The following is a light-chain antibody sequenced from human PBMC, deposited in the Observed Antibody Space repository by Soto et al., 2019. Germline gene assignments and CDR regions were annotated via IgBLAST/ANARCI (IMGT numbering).Light chain of an antibody. CDR3: QQYNNWPWT. Sequence: DIQMTQSPSSLSASVGDRVTITCRASQGISTYLNWYQQKPGKAPELLIYAASTLQSGVPSRFSGSGSGTDFTLTISSLQSEDFAVYYCQQYNNWPWTFGQGTKVDIK. CDR2: AAS. V-gene: IGKV1-39*01. CDR1: QGISTY. J-gene: IGKJ1*01.